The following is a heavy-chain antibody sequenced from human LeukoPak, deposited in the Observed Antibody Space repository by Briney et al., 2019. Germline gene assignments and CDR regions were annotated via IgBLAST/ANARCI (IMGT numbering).Heavy chain of an antibody. CDR1: GYIFSNYW. Sequence: GESLKISCKGSGYIFSNYWIGWVRQMPGKGLEWMGIIYPGDSDTRGSASFQGQVTISADKSISTAYLQWSSLKASDSAMYYCARRAYDGSSSYFDYWGQGTLVTVSS. CDR3: ARRAYDGSSSYFDY. CDR2: IYPGDSDT. V-gene: IGHV5-51*01. J-gene: IGHJ4*02. D-gene: IGHD3-22*01.